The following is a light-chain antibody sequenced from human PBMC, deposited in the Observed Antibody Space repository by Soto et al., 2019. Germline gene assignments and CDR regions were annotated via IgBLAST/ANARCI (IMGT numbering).Light chain of an antibody. CDR3: RSYTSSRTLYV. J-gene: IGLJ2*01. V-gene: IGLV2-14*01. CDR2: DDS. CDR1: SSDVGGFNY. Sequence: QSVLTQPPSVSGSPGQTVTISCTGTSSDVGGFNYVYWYQQHPGKAPKLLIYDDSNRPSGVSNRFSGSKSGNTASLAISGLQAEDEADYYCRSYTSSRTLYVFGGGTQLTVL.